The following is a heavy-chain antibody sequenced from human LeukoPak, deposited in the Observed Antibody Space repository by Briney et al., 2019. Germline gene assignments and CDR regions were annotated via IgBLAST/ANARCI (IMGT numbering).Heavy chain of an antibody. D-gene: IGHD6-13*01. J-gene: IGHJ4*02. V-gene: IGHV3-66*01. CDR3: ARMRSIPAAGRAGNFDY. Sequence: PGGSLRLSCAASGFTASSNYMNWVRQAPGKGLEWVSLIYSGGSTYYADSVKGRFIISRDNSKNTLYLQMNSLRAEDTAVYYCARMRSIPAAGRAGNFDYWGQGTLVTVSS. CDR2: IYSGGST. CDR1: GFTASSNY.